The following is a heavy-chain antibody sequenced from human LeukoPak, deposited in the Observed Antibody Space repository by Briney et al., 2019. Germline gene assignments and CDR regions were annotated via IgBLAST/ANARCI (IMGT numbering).Heavy chain of an antibody. D-gene: IGHD3-10*01. J-gene: IGHJ4*02. Sequence: GGSLRLSCAASGFTFSSNGMSWVRQAPGKGLEWVSAISGSGGSTYYADSVKGRFTISRDNSKNTLYLQMNSLRVEDTAVYYCAKDRGIISDYWGQGTLVTVSS. CDR3: AKDRGIISDY. CDR2: ISGSGGST. V-gene: IGHV3-23*01. CDR1: GFTFSSNG.